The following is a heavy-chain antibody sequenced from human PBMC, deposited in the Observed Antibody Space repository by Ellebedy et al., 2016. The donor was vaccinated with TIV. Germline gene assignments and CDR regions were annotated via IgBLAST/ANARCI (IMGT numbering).Heavy chain of an antibody. CDR3: ARGGVLRVDAFDI. D-gene: IGHD4-17*01. CDR2: ITSVGIST. V-gene: IGHV3-74*01. CDR1: GFTFSSYW. J-gene: IGHJ3*02. Sequence: GESLKISXAASGFTFSSYWMHWVRQAPGRGLVWVSRITSVGISTSYADSVKGRFTMSRDNAKNTLYLQMNSLRAEDTAVYYCARGGVLRVDAFDIWGQGTMVTVSS.